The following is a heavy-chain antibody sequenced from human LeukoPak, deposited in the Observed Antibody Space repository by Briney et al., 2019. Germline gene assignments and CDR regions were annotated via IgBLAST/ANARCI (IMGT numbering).Heavy chain of an antibody. CDR2: ISSSGSTI. D-gene: IGHD3-10*01. J-gene: IGHJ4*02. CDR1: GFTFSSYE. Sequence: GGSLRLSCAASGFTFSSYEMNWVRQAPGKGLEWVSYISSSGSTIYYADSVKGRFTISRDNAKSSLYLQMNSLRAEDTAVYYCARDGKYYYGSGDGDLFDYWGQGTLVTVSS. CDR3: ARDGKYYYGSGDGDLFDY. V-gene: IGHV3-48*03.